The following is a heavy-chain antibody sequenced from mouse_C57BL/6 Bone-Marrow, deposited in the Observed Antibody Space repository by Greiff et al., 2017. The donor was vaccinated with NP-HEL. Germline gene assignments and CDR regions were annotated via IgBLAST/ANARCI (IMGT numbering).Heavy chain of an antibody. D-gene: IGHD2-3*01. CDR3: ASSVDGYYSYAMDY. V-gene: IGHV1-49*01. J-gene: IGHJ4*01. Sequence: QVQLQQPGAELVKPGASVKLSCKASGYTFTSYWMHWVKQRPGHGLEWIGSFTMYSDAPEYSENFKGKATLTANTSSSTAYMELSSLTSEDSAVYYCASSVDGYYSYAMDYWGQGTSVTVSS. CDR1: GYTFTSYW. CDR2: FTMYSDAP.